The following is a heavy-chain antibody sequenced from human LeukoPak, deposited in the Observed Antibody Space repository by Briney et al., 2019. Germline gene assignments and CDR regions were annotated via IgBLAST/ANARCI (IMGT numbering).Heavy chain of an antibody. J-gene: IGHJ6*02. CDR3: ARVSRDFYSNYYYYYGMDV. D-gene: IGHD4-11*01. CDR2: IKQDGSEK. V-gene: IGHV3-7*01. CDR1: GFTFISYW. Sequence: GGSLRLSCAASGFTFISYWMSWVRQAPGKGLKWVANIKQDGSEKYYVDSVKGRFTISRDNAKNSLYLQMNSLRAEDTAVYYCARVSRDFYSNYYYYYGMDVWGQGTTVTVSS.